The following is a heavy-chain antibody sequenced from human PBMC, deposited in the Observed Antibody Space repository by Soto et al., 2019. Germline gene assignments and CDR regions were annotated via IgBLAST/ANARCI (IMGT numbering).Heavy chain of an antibody. J-gene: IGHJ6*02. CDR3: ASSYEEDYGMDV. Sequence: SETLSLTCTVSGGSISSGDYYWSWIRQPPGKGLEWIGYVYYSGSTYYNPSLKSRVTISVDTSKNQFSLKLSSVTAADTAVYYCASSYEEDYGMDVWGQGTTVTVSS. V-gene: IGHV4-30-4*01. CDR2: VYYSGST. CDR1: GGSISSGDYY. D-gene: IGHD5-12*01.